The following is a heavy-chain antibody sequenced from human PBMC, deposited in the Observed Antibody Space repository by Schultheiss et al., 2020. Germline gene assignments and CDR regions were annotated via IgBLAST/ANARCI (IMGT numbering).Heavy chain of an antibody. CDR3: ARAPPVVRLHYAFDI. Sequence: ATVKVSCKASGYTFTGYYMHWVRQAPGQGLEWMGWINPNSGGTNYAQKFQGRVTITADKSTSTAYMELSSLRSEDTAVYYCARAPPVVRLHYAFDIWGQGTMVTVAS. CDR1: GYTFTGYY. CDR2: INPNSGGT. J-gene: IGHJ3*02. V-gene: IGHV1-2*02. D-gene: IGHD3-10*01.